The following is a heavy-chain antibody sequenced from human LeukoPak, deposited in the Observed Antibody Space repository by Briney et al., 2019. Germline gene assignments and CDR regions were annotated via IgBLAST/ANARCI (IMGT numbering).Heavy chain of an antibody. CDR1: GFTFSSYG. V-gene: IGHV3-23*01. CDR2: ISGSGGST. D-gene: IGHD3-10*01. CDR3: ARETSLGGYDY. Sequence: GGTLRLSCAASGFTFSSYGMSWVRQAPGKGLEWVSAISGSGGSTYYADSVMGRFTISRDNAKNSLYLQMNSLRAEDTAVYYCARETSLGGYDYWGQGTLVTVSS. J-gene: IGHJ4*02.